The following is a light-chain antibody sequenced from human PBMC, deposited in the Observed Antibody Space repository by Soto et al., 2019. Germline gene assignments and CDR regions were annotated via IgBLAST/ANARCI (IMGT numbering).Light chain of an antibody. CDR2: AAS. CDR3: QQTYSTLSIT. Sequence: DIQMTQSPSSLSASVGDRVTITCRASESIARHLNWYQQRPGKAPKLLIYAASTLQNGVPSRFRGGGSGTDFTLTICNLQPEDFATYYCQQTYSTLSITFGQGTRLEIK. J-gene: IGKJ5*01. V-gene: IGKV1-39*01. CDR1: ESIARH.